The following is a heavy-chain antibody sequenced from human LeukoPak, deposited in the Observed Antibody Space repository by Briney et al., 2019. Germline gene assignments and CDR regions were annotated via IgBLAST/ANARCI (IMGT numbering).Heavy chain of an antibody. CDR3: AKDQVETPGGLYGMDV. D-gene: IGHD4-23*01. V-gene: IGHV3-30*18. Sequence: GRSLRLSCAASGFTFSSYGMHWVRQAPGKGLEWVAVISYDGSNKYYADSVKGRFTISRDNSKNTLYLQMNSLRAEDTAVYYCAKDQVETPGGLYGMDVWGQGTTVTVSS. CDR1: GFTFSSYG. J-gene: IGHJ6*02. CDR2: ISYDGSNK.